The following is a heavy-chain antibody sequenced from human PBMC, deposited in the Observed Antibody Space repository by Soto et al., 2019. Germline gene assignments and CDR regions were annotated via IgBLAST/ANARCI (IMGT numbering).Heavy chain of an antibody. CDR2: INHSGST. CDR1: GGSFSGYY. J-gene: IGHJ6*02. CDR3: ARENSYYYYYSMDV. Sequence: VQLQQWGAGLLKPSETLSLTCAVYGGSFSGYYWSWIRQPPGKGLEWIGEINHSGSTNYNPSLKSRVTISVDTSKNQSSLKLSSVNAADTAVYYWARENSYYYYYSMDVWGQGTTVTVSS. V-gene: IGHV4-34*01.